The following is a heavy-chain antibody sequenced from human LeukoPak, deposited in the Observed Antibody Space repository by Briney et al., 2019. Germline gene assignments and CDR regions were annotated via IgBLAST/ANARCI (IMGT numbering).Heavy chain of an antibody. CDR3: ARESEQQLGDFDY. V-gene: IGHV1-2*04. CDR1: GYTFTGYY. J-gene: IGHJ4*02. Sequence: ASVNVSCMASGYTFTGYYMHWVRQAPGQGLEWMGWINPNSGGTNYAQKFQGWVTMTRDTSISTAYMELSRLRSDDTAVYYCARESEQQLGDFDYWGQGTLVTVSS. CDR2: INPNSGGT. D-gene: IGHD6-13*01.